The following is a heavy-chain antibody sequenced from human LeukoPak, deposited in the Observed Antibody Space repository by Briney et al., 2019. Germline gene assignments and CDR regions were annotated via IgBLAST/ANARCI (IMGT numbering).Heavy chain of an antibody. J-gene: IGHJ5*02. Sequence: GGSLRPSCAASGFTFSNYALSWVRQAPGKGLEWVSTISGDGDSTYYAASVKGRFTISRDNSKNTMFLHMNSLRAEDTALYYCAKRYGSSGFNWFDPWGQGTLVTVSS. CDR3: AKRYGSSGFNWFDP. CDR1: GFTFSNYA. V-gene: IGHV3-23*01. D-gene: IGHD6-19*01. CDR2: ISGDGDST.